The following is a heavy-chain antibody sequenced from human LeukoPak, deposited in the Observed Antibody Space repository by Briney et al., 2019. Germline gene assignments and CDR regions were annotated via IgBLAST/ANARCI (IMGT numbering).Heavy chain of an antibody. CDR2: ITDNGIKI. V-gene: IGHV3-11*04. CDR1: GFTASSNY. CDR3: ARAKFDSSGYYYRGFDI. D-gene: IGHD3-22*01. Sequence: GGSLRLSCAASGFTASSNYMSWVRQAPGRGLEWVSYITDNGIKIYYTDSVKGRFTMSRDNAKKSLYLQMNSLRAEDTAVYYCARAKFDSSGYYYRGFDIWGQGTMVTVSS. J-gene: IGHJ3*02.